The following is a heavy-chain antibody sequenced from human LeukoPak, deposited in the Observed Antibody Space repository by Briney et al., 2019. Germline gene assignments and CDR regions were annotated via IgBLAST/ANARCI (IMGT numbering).Heavy chain of an antibody. CDR1: GGSISSYY. CDR2: IYYSGST. CDR3: ARATKLLWFGELLEKGSYYLDY. Sequence: SETLSLTCTVSGGSISSYYWSWIRQPPGKGLEWIGYIYYSGSTNYSPSLKSRVTISVDTSKNQFSLKLSSVTAADTAVYYCARATKLLWFGELLEKGSYYLDYWGQGTLVTVSS. V-gene: IGHV4-59*01. J-gene: IGHJ4*02. D-gene: IGHD3-10*01.